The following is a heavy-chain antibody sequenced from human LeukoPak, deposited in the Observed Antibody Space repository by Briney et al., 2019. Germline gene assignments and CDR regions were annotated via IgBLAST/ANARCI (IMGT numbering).Heavy chain of an antibody. Sequence: GASVKVSCKASGYTFTGYYMHWVRQAPGQGLEWMGWINPNSGGTNYAQKFQGRVTMTRDTSISTAYMELSRLRSDDTAVYYCAIITIFGLVISSPWGQGTLVTVSS. CDR3: AIITIFGLVISSP. CDR2: INPNSGGT. CDR1: GYTFTGYY. D-gene: IGHD3-3*01. V-gene: IGHV1-2*02. J-gene: IGHJ5*02.